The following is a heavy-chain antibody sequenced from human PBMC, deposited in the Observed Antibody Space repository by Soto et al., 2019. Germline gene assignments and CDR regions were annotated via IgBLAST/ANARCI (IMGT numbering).Heavy chain of an antibody. Sequence: QMQLVQSGPEVKKPGTSVKVSCKASGFTFTSSTMQWARQARGQRLEWVGWIVVGSGNTNYAQKFQGRVTMTRDMSTSTAYMELSSLRSEDTAVYYCAAGKYDFWSGYDYWGQGTQVTVSS. CDR3: AAGKYDFWSGYDY. CDR2: IVVGSGNT. D-gene: IGHD3-3*01. J-gene: IGHJ4*02. CDR1: GFTFTSST. V-gene: IGHV1-58*02.